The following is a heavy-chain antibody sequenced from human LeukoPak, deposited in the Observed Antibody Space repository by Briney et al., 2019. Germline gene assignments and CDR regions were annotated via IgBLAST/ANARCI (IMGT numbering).Heavy chain of an antibody. D-gene: IGHD4-17*01. CDR2: ISGSGGDT. V-gene: IGHV3-23*01. J-gene: IGHJ4*02. CDR1: GFTFSNAW. Sequence: GGSLRLSCAASGFTFSNAWMSWVRQAPGKGLEWVSAISGSGGDTFYAASVKGRFTASRDNSKNTLYLQMNSLRAEDTAVYYCAKLPTTHYFDYWGQGTLVTVSS. CDR3: AKLPTTHYFDY.